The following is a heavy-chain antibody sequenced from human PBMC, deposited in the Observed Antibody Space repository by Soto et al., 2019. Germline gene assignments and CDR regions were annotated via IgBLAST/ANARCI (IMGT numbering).Heavy chain of an antibody. CDR2: ISGSGGST. D-gene: IGHD2-2*01. Sequence: GGSLRLSCAASGFTFSSYAMSWVRQAPGKGLEWVSAISGSGGSTYYADSVKGRFTISRDNSKNTLYLQMNSLRAEDTAVYYCAGSMHYCSSTSCYAFDIWGQGTMVTVSS. V-gene: IGHV3-23*01. CDR1: GFTFSSYA. CDR3: AGSMHYCSSTSCYAFDI. J-gene: IGHJ3*02.